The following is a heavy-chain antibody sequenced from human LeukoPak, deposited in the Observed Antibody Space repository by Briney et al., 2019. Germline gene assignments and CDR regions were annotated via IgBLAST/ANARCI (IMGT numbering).Heavy chain of an antibody. V-gene: IGHV4-31*03. D-gene: IGHD6-13*01. J-gene: IGHJ4*02. CDR3: ARVREATIAPFFDY. CDR1: GDSISSGDYY. CDR2: IYYSGST. Sequence: PSQTLSLTCTVSGDSISSGDYYWTWLRQHPGKGLEWIGCIYYSGSTYYNLSLKSRVIISADTSKNHFSLKLSSVTAADTAVYYCARVREATIAPFFDYWGQGILVTVS.